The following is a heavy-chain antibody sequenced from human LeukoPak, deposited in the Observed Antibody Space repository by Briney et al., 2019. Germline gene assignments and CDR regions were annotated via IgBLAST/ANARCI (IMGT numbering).Heavy chain of an antibody. V-gene: IGHV3-21*01. CDR1: GFTFSSYS. J-gene: IGHJ5*02. CDR3: ARDPLHYYGSGSNWFDP. CDR2: ISSSSSYI. D-gene: IGHD3-10*01. Sequence: GGSLRLSCAASGFTFSSYSMNWVRQAPGKGLEWVSSISSSSSYIYYADSVKGRFTISRDNAKNSLYLQMNSLRAEDTAVYYCARDPLHYYGSGSNWFDPWGQGTLVTVSS.